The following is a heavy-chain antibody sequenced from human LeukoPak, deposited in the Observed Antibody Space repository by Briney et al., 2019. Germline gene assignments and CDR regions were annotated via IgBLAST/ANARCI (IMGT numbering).Heavy chain of an antibody. V-gene: IGHV3-23*01. J-gene: IGHJ4*02. D-gene: IGHD1-26*01. CDR1: GFTFSSYA. CDR2: ISGSGGST. Sequence: GGSLRLSCAASGFTFSSYAMSWVRQAPGKGLEWVSAISGSGGSTYYADSVKGRFTISRDNSKNTLYLQMNSLRAEDTAVYYCARDGGYGTVAYYFDYWGQGTLVTVSS. CDR3: ARDGGYGTVAYYFDY.